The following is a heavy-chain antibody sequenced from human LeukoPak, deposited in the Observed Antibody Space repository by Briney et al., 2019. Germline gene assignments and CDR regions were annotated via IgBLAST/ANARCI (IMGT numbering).Heavy chain of an antibody. CDR2: IYYSRST. V-gene: IGHV4-39*01. D-gene: IGHD3-10*01. CDR1: GGSISSSGYD. CDR3: EGVRGVRAFDY. Sequence: SETLSLTCTVSGGSISSSGYDWAWIRQPPGKGLEWIGYIYYSRSTHYNPSLKSRVTISVDTPKNQFSLKLSSVTAADTAVYYCEGVRGVRAFDYWGQGTLVTVSS. J-gene: IGHJ4*02.